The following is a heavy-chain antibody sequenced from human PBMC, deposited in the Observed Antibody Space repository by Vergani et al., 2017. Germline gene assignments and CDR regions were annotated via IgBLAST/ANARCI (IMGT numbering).Heavy chain of an antibody. D-gene: IGHD3-3*01. CDR3: TTAPTYYDFWSGYYSYYYYYMDV. V-gene: IGHV3-15*01. J-gene: IGHJ6*03. Sequence: EVQLVESGGGLVKPGGSLRLSCAASGFTFSNAWMSWVRQAPGKGLEWVGRIKSKTDGGTTDYAAPVKGRFTISRDDSKNTLYLQMNSLKTEDTAVYYCTTAPTYYDFWSGYYSYYYYYMDVWGKGTTVTVSS. CDR1: GFTFSNAW. CDR2: IKSKTDGGTT.